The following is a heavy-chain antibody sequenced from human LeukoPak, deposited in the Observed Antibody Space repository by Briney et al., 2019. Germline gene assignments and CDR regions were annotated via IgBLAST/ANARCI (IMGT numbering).Heavy chain of an antibody. V-gene: IGHV1-69*13. CDR1: GGTFSSYA. CDR3: ARQPWELSPIWD. J-gene: IGHJ4*02. Sequence: GASVKVSCKASGGTFSSYAISWVRQAPGQGLEWMGGIIPIFGTANYAQKFQGRVTITADESTSTAYMELSSLRAEDTAVYYCARQPWELSPIWDWGQGTLVTVSS. D-gene: IGHD1-26*01. CDR2: IIPIFGTA.